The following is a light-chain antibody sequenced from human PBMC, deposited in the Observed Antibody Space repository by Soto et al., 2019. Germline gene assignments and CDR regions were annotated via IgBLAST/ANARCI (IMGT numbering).Light chain of an antibody. CDR3: QSSDTSGTYVV. Sequence: SYELTQPPSVSVPPGQTARITCCGDALPKQYAYWYQQKPGQAPVLVIYKDSERPSGIPERFSGSSSGTTVTLTISGLQAEDEADYYCQSSDTSGTYVVFGGGTKLTVL. CDR2: KDS. CDR1: ALPKQY. J-gene: IGLJ2*01. V-gene: IGLV3-25*03.